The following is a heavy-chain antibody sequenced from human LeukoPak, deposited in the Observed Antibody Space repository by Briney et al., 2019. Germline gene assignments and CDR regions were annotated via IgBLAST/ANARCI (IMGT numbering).Heavy chain of an antibody. D-gene: IGHD2-2*01. CDR1: GGSISSGDYY. J-gene: IGHJ6*03. CDR3: ARGRIVVVPAATYYMDV. CDR2: FYYSGIT. Sequence: SETLSLTCTVSGGSISSGDYYWSWIRQPPGKGLEWIGYFYYSGITYYNPSLKSRVTISVDTSKNQFSLKLSSVTAADTAVYYCARGRIVVVPAATYYMDVWGKGTTVTVSS. V-gene: IGHV4-30-4*01.